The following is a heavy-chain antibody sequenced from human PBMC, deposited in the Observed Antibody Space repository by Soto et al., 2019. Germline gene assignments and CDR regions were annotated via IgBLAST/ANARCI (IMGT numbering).Heavy chain of an antibody. Sequence: LSLTCSVYGGSFSDYYMSWIRQAPGKGLEGVSYISSSGSTIYYADSVKGRFTISRDNAKNSLYLQMNSLRAEDTAVYYCARDXFSSAIFGVVIPRYFDYWGQGTLVTVSS. D-gene: IGHD3-3*01. CDR3: ARDXFSSAIFGVVIPRYFDY. CDR1: GGSFSDYY. V-gene: IGHV3-11*01. CDR2: ISSSGSTI. J-gene: IGHJ4*02.